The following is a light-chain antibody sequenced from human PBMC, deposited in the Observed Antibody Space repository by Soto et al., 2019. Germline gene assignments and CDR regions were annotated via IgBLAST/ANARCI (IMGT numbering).Light chain of an antibody. CDR3: QKYNTH. CDR2: KAS. CDR1: QSISNY. Sequence: DSQMTQSPSTLSASVGDRVTITCLASQSISNYLAWYQQKPGKAPKLLIYKASNLESGVPSRFSGSGSGTEFTLNISSLQPDDFATYYCQKYNTHFGGGTKVEMK. J-gene: IGKJ4*01. V-gene: IGKV1-5*03.